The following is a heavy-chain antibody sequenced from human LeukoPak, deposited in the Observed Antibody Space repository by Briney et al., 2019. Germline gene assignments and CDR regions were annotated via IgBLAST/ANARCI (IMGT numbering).Heavy chain of an antibody. J-gene: IGHJ4*02. CDR1: GFTFSSYA. D-gene: IGHD1-26*01. Sequence: GGSLRLSCAASGFTFSSYAMHWVRQAPGKGLEWVAVISYDGSNKYYADSVKGRFTISRDNSKNTLYLQMNSLRAEDTAVYYWAGGGRGWEPIHYFDYWGQGTLVTVSS. CDR2: ISYDGSNK. CDR3: AGGGRGWEPIHYFDY. V-gene: IGHV3-30*04.